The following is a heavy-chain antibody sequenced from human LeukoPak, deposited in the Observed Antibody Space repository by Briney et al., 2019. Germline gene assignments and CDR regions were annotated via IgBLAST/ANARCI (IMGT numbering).Heavy chain of an antibody. V-gene: IGHV4-30-4*01. CDR3: ARTGSYGGNSSDY. CDR1: GGSISSGDYY. D-gene: IGHD4-23*01. Sequence: SETLSLTCTVSGGSISSGDYYWSWIRQPPGKGLEWIGYIYYSGSTYYNPSLKSRVTISVDRSKNQFSLKLSSVTAADTAVYYCARTGSYGGNSSDYWGQGTLVTVSS. J-gene: IGHJ4*02. CDR2: IYYSGST.